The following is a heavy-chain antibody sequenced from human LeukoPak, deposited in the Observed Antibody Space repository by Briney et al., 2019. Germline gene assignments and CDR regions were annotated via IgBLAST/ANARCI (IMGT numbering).Heavy chain of an antibody. CDR3: AILQGYGAAAVTGDY. CDR2: IYHSGST. J-gene: IGHJ4*02. Sequence: SETPSLTCTVSGGSISSSSYYWGWVRQPPGKGLEWIGEIYHSGSTNYNPSLKSRVTISVDKSKNQFSLKLSSVTAADTAVYYCAILQGYGAAAVTGDYWGQGTLVTVS. CDR1: GGSISSSSYY. D-gene: IGHD6-13*01. V-gene: IGHV4-39*07.